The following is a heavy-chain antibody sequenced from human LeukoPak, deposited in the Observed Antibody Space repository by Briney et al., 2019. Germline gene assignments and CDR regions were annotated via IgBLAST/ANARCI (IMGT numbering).Heavy chain of an antibody. D-gene: IGHD6-13*01. V-gene: IGHV4-34*01. CDR3: ARGYSGSWRTIDY. CDR2: INHSGST. CDR1: GGSFSGYY. Sequence: PSETLSLTCAVYGGSFSGYYWSWIRQPPGKGLEWIGEINHSGSTNYNPSLKSRVTISVDTSKNQFSLKLSSVTAADTAVYYCARGYSGSWRTIDYWGQGTLVTVSS. J-gene: IGHJ4*02.